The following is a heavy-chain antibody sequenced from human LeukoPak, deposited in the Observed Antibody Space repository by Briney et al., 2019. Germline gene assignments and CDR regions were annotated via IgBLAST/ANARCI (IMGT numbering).Heavy chain of an antibody. V-gene: IGHV1-3*01. CDR1: GYTFTSYA. J-gene: IGHJ4*02. CDR2: INAGNGNT. D-gene: IGHD2-21*02. CDR3: ARMDVVVTAIPHFDY. Sequence: ASVNVSCTASGYTFTSYAMHWVRQAPGQRLEWMGWINAGNGNTKYSQKFQGRVTITRDTSASTAYMELSSLRSEDTAVYYCARMDVVVTAIPHFDYWGQGTLVTVSS.